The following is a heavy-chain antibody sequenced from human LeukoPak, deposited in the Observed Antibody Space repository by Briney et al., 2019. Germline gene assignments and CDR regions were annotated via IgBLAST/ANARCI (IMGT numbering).Heavy chain of an antibody. J-gene: IGHJ4*02. CDR1: GYSISSGYY. Sequence: SETLSLTCAVSGYSISSGYYWGWIRQPPGKGLEWIGSIYHSGSTYYNPSLKSRVTISVDTSKNQFSLKLSSVTAADTAVYYCARRPKYSGSYVGSYDYWGQGTLVTVSS. V-gene: IGHV4-38-2*01. D-gene: IGHD1-26*01. CDR3: ARRPKYSGSYVGSYDY. CDR2: IYHSGST.